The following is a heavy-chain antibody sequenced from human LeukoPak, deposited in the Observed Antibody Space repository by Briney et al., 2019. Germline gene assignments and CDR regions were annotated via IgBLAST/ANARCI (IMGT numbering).Heavy chain of an antibody. Sequence: GGSLRLSCAASGFTFSSYWMHWVRQAPGKGPVWVSRINSDGSSTSNADSVKGRFTISRDNAKNTLWLQMNSLRAEDTAVYYCAKVVVGSPTRSFYNWGQGTMVTVSS. CDR3: AKVVVGSPTRSFYN. CDR2: INSDGSST. V-gene: IGHV3-74*01. D-gene: IGHD2-15*01. J-gene: IGHJ3*02. CDR1: GFTFSSYW.